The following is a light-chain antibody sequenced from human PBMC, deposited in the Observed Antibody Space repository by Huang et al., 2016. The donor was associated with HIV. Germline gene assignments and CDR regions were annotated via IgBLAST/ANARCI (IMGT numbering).Light chain of an antibody. V-gene: IGKV3-15*01. CDR1: QSISNN. CDR3: QQYHNWPPYT. CDR2: GAS. Sequence: EILLTQSPATLSVSPGERVTLSCRASQSISNNLAWYQQKPGQAPWLLIYGASTRATAIPARFSGSASGTEFTLTISSLQSEDFAVYYCQQYHNWPPYTFGQGTKLEI. J-gene: IGKJ2*01.